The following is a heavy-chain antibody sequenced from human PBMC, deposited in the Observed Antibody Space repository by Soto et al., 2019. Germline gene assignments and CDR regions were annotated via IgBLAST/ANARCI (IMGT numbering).Heavy chain of an antibody. CDR2: IWSAGLI. CDR3: AREAPMDV. J-gene: IGHJ6*02. CDR1: GFTVSSKY. Sequence: HPGGSLRLSCAASGFTVSSKYMSWVRQAPGKGLEWISVIWSAGLIYYADSVRGRFTISRDISKNILYLEMTSLRADDKAVYYCAREAPMDVWGQGTTVTVSS. V-gene: IGHV3-53*01.